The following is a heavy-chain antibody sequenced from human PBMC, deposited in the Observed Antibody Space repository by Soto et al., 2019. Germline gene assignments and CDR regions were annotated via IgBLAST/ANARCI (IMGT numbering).Heavy chain of an antibody. CDR1: SGSISVTNVF. CDR3: ARITGRHLDY. Sequence: KSSETLSLTCTVSSGSISVTNVFWGWVRQPPGKGLEWIGNVDYSGTAYFSPSLATRVTFHVDTSKNQFSLTLYSVTAADTAVYYCARITGRHLDYWGQGILVTGS. J-gene: IGHJ4*02. V-gene: IGHV4-39*01. D-gene: IGHD1-20*01. CDR2: VDYSGTA.